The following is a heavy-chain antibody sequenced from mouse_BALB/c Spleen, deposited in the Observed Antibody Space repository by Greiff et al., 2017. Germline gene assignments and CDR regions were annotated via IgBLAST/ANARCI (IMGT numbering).Heavy chain of an antibody. J-gene: IGHJ4*01. Sequence: QVQLQQSGPDLVRPGASVKLSCKASGYIFITYWMNWVKQRPGQGLEWIGQIFPASGSTNYNEMFEGKATLTVDTSSSTTYMQLSSLTSVDSAVCYCARPMRYGAMDDWGQGTAVTVSS. CDR1: GYIFITYW. D-gene: IGHD2-14*01. V-gene: IGHV1S40*01. CDR2: IFPASGST. CDR3: ARPMRYGAMDD.